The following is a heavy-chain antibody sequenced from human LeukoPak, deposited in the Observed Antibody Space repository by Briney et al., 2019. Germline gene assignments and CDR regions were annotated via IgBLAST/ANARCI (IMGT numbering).Heavy chain of an antibody. V-gene: IGHV4-4*07. J-gene: IGHJ3*02. CDR1: GGSISSYY. CDR2: IYTSGST. Sequence: SETLSLTCTVSGGSISSYYWSWIRQPAGKGLEWIGRIYTSGSTNCNPSLKSRVTMSVDTSKNQFSLKLSSVTAADTAVYYCAREIMSDYGSNTDAFDIWGQGTMVTVSS. D-gene: IGHD4-23*01. CDR3: AREIMSDYGSNTDAFDI.